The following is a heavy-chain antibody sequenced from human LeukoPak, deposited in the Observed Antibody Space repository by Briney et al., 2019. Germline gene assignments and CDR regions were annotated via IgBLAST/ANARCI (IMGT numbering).Heavy chain of an antibody. CDR3: ARGSSSWYGGEYNWFDP. J-gene: IGHJ5*02. D-gene: IGHD6-13*01. CDR1: GYSISSGYY. CDR2: ICHSGST. Sequence: SETLSLTCAVSGYSISSGYYWGWIRQPPGKGLEWIGSICHSGSTYYNPSLKSRVTISVDTSKNQFSLKLSSVTAADTAVYYCARGSSSWYGGEYNWFDPWGQGTLVTVSS. V-gene: IGHV4-38-2*01.